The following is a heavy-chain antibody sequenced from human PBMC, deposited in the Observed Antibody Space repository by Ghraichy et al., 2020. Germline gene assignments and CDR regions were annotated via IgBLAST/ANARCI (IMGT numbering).Heavy chain of an antibody. CDR2: ISGSGGNT. J-gene: IGHJ4*02. Sequence: GESLNISCAASGFSFSSYAMSWVRQAPGKGLEWVSTISGSGGNTYYADSVKGRFTISSDNSKNTLDLQMNSLRAEDTAVYYCAKIAVRVSRSDYWGQGTRVTVSS. CDR3: AKIAVRVSRSDY. V-gene: IGHV3-23*01. D-gene: IGHD2-21*01. CDR1: GFSFSSYA.